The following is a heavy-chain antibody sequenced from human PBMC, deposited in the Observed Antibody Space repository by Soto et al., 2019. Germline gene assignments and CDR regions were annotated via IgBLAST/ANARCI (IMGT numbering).Heavy chain of an antibody. D-gene: IGHD6-19*01. CDR3: ARVRQQWLVSAHYFDC. CDR1: GFTFSSYA. Sequence: GGSLRLSCAASGFTFSSYAMHWVRQAPGKGLEWVAIISHDGSSIYYGDSEKGRFTISRGNSKSTLYLQMNSLRSEDTAVYYCARVRQQWLVSAHYFDCWGQGTLVTVSS. V-gene: IGHV3-30-3*01. CDR2: ISHDGSSI. J-gene: IGHJ4*02.